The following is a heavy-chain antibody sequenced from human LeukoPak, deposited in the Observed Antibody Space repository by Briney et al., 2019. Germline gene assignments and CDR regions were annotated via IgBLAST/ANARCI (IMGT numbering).Heavy chain of an antibody. D-gene: IGHD6-19*01. CDR1: GYTFTSYA. J-gene: IGHJ4*02. CDR3: ARDGARYSSGWYHWDY. CDR2: INAGNGNT. V-gene: IGHV1-3*01. Sequence: GASVKVSCKASGYTFTSYAMHWVRQAPGQRLEWMGWINAGNGNTKYSQKFQGRVTITRDTSASTAYMELSSLRSEDTAVYYCARDGARYSSGWYHWDYWGQGTLVTVSS.